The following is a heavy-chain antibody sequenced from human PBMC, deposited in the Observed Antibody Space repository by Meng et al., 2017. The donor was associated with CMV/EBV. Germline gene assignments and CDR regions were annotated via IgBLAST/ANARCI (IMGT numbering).Heavy chain of an antibody. J-gene: IGHJ4*02. CDR3: AREVGYQLPRH. CDR1: GFTFSSYA. Sequence: GESLKISCAASGFTFSSYAMHWVRQAPGKGLEWVAVISYDGSNKYYADSVKGRFTISRDNSKNTLYLQMNSLRAEDTAVYYCAREVGYQLPRHWGQGTLVNVSS. CDR2: ISYDGSNK. V-gene: IGHV3-30-3*01. D-gene: IGHD2-2*01.